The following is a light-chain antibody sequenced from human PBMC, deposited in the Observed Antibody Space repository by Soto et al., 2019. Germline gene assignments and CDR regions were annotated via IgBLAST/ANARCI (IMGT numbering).Light chain of an antibody. Sequence: QSVLTQPPSASGTPGQRVTISCSGSSSNIGSNTVDWYQQLQGTAPKLLIYSNNQRPSVVPDRFSGSKSGTSASLAISGLQSEDEADYYCAAWDGSLNGWVFGGGTKLTVL. CDR1: SSNIGSNT. CDR3: AAWDGSLNGWV. J-gene: IGLJ3*02. V-gene: IGLV1-44*01. CDR2: SNN.